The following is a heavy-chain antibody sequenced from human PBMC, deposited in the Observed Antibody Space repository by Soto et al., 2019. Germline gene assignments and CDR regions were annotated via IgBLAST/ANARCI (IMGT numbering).Heavy chain of an antibody. V-gene: IGHV3-33*01. D-gene: IGHD6-19*01. Sequence: QVHLVESGGGMVQPGRSLRLSCAASGFTFSTYGMHWVRQAPGKGLEWVALIWNHGREDSYADSVKGRFTISRDNSKNALYLQMNSLRADDTAVYYCVRGPWLVGDVTSFDYWGQGTLVTVSS. CDR3: VRGPWLVGDVTSFDY. CDR1: GFTFSTYG. J-gene: IGHJ4*02. CDR2: IWNHGRED.